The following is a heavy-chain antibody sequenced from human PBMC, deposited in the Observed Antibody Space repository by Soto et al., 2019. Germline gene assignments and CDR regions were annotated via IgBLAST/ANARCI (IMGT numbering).Heavy chain of an antibody. J-gene: IGHJ4*02. D-gene: IGHD4-4*01. V-gene: IGHV3-66*01. Sequence: GGSLRLSCAASGFIVSTSYMSWVRQAPGKGLEWVSIIYNDGSTYYADSVKGRFNISRDDSKNTLYLQILSLRAEDTAVYYCARDSYTRYWGQGTLVTVSS. CDR2: IYNDGST. CDR1: GFIVSTSY. CDR3: ARDSYTRY.